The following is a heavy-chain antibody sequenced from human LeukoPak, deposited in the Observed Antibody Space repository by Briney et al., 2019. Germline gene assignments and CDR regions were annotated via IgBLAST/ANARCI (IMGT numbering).Heavy chain of an antibody. V-gene: IGHV4-39*07. D-gene: IGHD3-16*01. J-gene: IGHJ3*02. CDR3: ARDRLSLGAFDI. Sequence: PSETLSLTCTVSGGSMNTISYYWVWIRQAPEKGLEWIGSVYSRGSISSNPSLRSRVTISLDTSKNQFSLNLSSVTVADTAVYYCARDRLSLGAFDIWGPGTTVIVSS. CDR2: VYSRGSI. CDR1: GGSMNTISYY.